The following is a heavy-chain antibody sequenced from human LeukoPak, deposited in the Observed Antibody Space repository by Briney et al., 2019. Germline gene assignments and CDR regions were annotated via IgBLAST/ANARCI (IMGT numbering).Heavy chain of an antibody. D-gene: IGHD3-10*01. V-gene: IGHV4-59*01. CDR1: GGPISSYY. J-gene: IGHJ4*02. Sequence: SETLSLTCTVSGGPISSYYWSWIRQPPGKGLEWIGYIYYSGSTNYNPSLKSRVTISVDTSKNQFSLKLSSVTAADTAVYYCARELRFGTHFDYWGQGTLVTVSS. CDR2: IYYSGST. CDR3: ARELRFGTHFDY.